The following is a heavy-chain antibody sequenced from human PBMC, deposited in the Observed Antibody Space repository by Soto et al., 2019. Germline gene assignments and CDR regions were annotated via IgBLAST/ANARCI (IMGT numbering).Heavy chain of an antibody. CDR1: GYTSTSYA. J-gene: IGHJ3*02. D-gene: IGHD3-10*01. CDR3: ARRVPTPNAFDI. CDR2: INAGNGNT. V-gene: IGHV1-3*01. Sequence: ASVKVSCKASGYTSTSYAMHWVRQAPGQRLEWMGWINAGNGNTKYSQKFQGRVTITRDTSASTAYMELSSLRSEDTAVYYCARRVPTPNAFDIWGQGTMVTVSS.